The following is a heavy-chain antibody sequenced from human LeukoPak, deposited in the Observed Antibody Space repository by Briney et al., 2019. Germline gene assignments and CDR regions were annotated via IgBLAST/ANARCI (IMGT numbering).Heavy chain of an antibody. CDR3: ARASGGMVRVNWFDP. Sequence: GGSLRLSCAASGFTFSSYSMNWVRQAPGKGLEWVSSISSSISYIYYADSVKGRFTISRDNAKNSLYLQMNGLRAEDTAVYYCARASGGMVRVNWFDPWGQGTLVTVSS. J-gene: IGHJ5*02. CDR2: ISSSISYI. V-gene: IGHV3-21*04. CDR1: GFTFSSYS. D-gene: IGHD3-10*01.